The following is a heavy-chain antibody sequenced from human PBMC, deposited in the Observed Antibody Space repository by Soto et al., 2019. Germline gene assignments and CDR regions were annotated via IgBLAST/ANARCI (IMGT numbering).Heavy chain of an antibody. Sequence: SVKVSCKASGGTFSSYAISWVRQAPGQGLEWMGGIIPIFGTANYAQKFQGRVTITADKSTSTAYMELSSLRSEDTAVYYCASTTPPPSHTIFGVVLPHLDSYYYGMDVWGQGTTVTVSS. CDR1: GGTFSSYA. V-gene: IGHV1-69*06. D-gene: IGHD3-3*01. J-gene: IGHJ6*02. CDR2: IIPIFGTA. CDR3: ASTTPPPSHTIFGVVLPHLDSYYYGMDV.